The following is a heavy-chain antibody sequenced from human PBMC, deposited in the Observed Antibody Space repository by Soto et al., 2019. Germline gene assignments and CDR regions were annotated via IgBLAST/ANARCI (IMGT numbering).Heavy chain of an antibody. CDR3: IQSRCGGDCLQSYASYYYYGMDV. J-gene: IGHJ6*02. V-gene: IGHV2-5*02. CDR1: AFSLSTGGVG. CDR2: IYWDDDK. Sequence: QITLKESGPTLVKPTQTLTLTCTFSAFSLSTGGVGVGWIRQPPGKALEWLALIYWDDDKRYSPSLRSRLTITKDTSKNQVVLTNTNMDPVDTATYYCIQSRCGGDCLQSYASYYYYGMDVWGQGTTVTVSS. D-gene: IGHD2-21*02.